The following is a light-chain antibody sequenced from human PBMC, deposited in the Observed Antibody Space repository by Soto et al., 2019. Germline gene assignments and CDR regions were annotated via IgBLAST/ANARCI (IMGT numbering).Light chain of an antibody. Sequence: APGQTATISCGGDDVGGKSVQWYQQKPGQAPVLVLYDARDRPSGIPERFSGSNSGNTATLTISWVEAGDEADFYCQVWDTTTDQYIFGSGTKVTVL. CDR3: QVWDTTTDQYI. CDR2: DAR. CDR1: DVGGKS. V-gene: IGLV3-21*02. J-gene: IGLJ1*01.